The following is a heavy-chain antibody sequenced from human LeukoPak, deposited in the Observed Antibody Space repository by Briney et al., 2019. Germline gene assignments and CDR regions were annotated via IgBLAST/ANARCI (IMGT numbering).Heavy chain of an antibody. Sequence: PGGSLRLSCVASGFTFSSYWMSWVRQAPGKGLEWVANMNQDGSEKYYVDSVKGRFTISRDNAKNSLYLQMNSLRAEDTAVYYCARDRGLLVYWGQGTLVTVSS. CDR2: MNQDGSEK. CDR3: ARDRGLLVY. J-gene: IGHJ4*02. D-gene: IGHD3-22*01. CDR1: GFTFSSYW. V-gene: IGHV3-7*01.